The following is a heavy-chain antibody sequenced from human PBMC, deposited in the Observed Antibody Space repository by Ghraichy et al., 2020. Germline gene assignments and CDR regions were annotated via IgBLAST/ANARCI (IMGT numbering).Heavy chain of an antibody. D-gene: IGHD3-22*01. CDR3: ARFYYYDSSGEIDY. Sequence: SETLSLTCTVSGGSISSSSYYWGWIRQPPGKGLEWIGSIYYSGSTYYNPSLKSRVTISVDMSKNQFSLKLSSVTAADTAVYYCARFYYYDSSGEIDYWGQGTLVTVSS. J-gene: IGHJ4*02. CDR2: IYYSGST. V-gene: IGHV4-39*01. CDR1: GGSISSSSYY.